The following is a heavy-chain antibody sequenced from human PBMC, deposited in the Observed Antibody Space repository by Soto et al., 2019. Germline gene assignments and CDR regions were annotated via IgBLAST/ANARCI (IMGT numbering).Heavy chain of an antibody. CDR2: IKQDGSEK. V-gene: IGHV3-7*01. CDR3: AREALYCSGGSCYLDY. D-gene: IGHD2-15*01. CDR1: GFTFSSYW. Sequence: GGSLRLSCAASGFTFSSYWMSWVRQAPGKGLEWVANIKQDGSEKYYVDSVKGRFTISRDNAKNSLYLQMNSLRAEDTAVYYCAREALYCSGGSCYLDYWGQGTLVTVSS. J-gene: IGHJ4*02.